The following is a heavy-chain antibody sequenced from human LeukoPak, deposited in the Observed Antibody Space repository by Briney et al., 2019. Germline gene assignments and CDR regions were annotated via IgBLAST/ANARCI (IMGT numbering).Heavy chain of an antibody. Sequence: GGSLRLSCAASGFTFSSYGMHWVRQAPGKGLEWVAVIWYDGSNKYYADSVKGRFTISRDNSKNTLYLQMNSLRAEDTAVYYCARDPGYYDSGGYYGWFDPWGQGTLVTVSS. J-gene: IGHJ5*02. V-gene: IGHV3-33*01. CDR2: IWYDGSNK. CDR3: ARDPGYYDSGGYYGWFDP. CDR1: GFTFSSYG. D-gene: IGHD3-22*01.